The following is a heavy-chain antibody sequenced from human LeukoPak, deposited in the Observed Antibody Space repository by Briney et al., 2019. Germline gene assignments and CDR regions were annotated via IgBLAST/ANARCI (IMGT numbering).Heavy chain of an antibody. V-gene: IGHV3-21*04. J-gene: IGHJ4*02. Sequence: GGSLRLSCAASAFSLNTYNMNWVRQAPGKGLEWVSSISYTGTYIYYADSVKGRFTISRDNAQNSLCLQMNSLRAEDTAVYYCVRDRGSYRPIDYWGQGALVTVSS. CDR2: ISYTGTYI. D-gene: IGHD1-26*01. CDR3: VRDRGSYRPIDY. CDR1: AFSLNTYN.